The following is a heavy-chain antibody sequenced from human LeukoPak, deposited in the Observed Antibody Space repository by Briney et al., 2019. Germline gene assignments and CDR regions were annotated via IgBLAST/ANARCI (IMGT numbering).Heavy chain of an antibody. D-gene: IGHD2-2*01. J-gene: IGHJ3*02. CDR2: IYPGGSDT. CDR1: GYSFTNYW. V-gene: IGHV5-51*01. CDR3: ARRRYCSSTSCYEGAFDI. Sequence: GESLKISCKGSGYSFTNYWIGWVRQMPGKGLEWMGIIYPGGSDTRYSPSFQGQVTISADKSISTAYLQWSRLKASDTAMYYCARRRYCSSTSCYEGAFDIWGQGTMVTVSS.